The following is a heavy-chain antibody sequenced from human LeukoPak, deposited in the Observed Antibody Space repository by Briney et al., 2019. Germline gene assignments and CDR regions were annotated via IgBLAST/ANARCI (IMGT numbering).Heavy chain of an antibody. CDR3: TTGGLGANRGPIDY. D-gene: IGHD1-26*01. J-gene: IGHJ4*02. CDR2: ISSSGSII. Sequence: PGGSLRLSCADSGFTFSSYEVNWVRQAPGKGLEWVSFISSSGSIIYYADSVKGRFTISRDNAKNSLYLQMHSLKAEDTAVYYCTTGGLGANRGPIDYWGQGTLVTVSS. V-gene: IGHV3-48*03. CDR1: GFTFSSYE.